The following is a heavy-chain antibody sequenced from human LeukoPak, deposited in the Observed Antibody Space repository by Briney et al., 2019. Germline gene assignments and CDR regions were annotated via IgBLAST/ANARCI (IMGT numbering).Heavy chain of an antibody. Sequence: GGSLRLSCAASGFTFSSYGMHWVRQAPGKGLEWVAVIWYDGSNKYYADSVKGRFTISRDNSKNTLYLQMNSLRAEDTAVYYCARDMGSGSYCWPYYHYGMDVWGQGTTVTVSS. CDR3: ARDMGSGSYCWPYYHYGMDV. V-gene: IGHV3-33*01. CDR2: IWYDGSNK. J-gene: IGHJ6*02. CDR1: GFTFSSYG. D-gene: IGHD1-26*01.